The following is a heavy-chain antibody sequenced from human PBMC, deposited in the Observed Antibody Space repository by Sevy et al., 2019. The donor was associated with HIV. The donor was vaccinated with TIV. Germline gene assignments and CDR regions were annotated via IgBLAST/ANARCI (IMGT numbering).Heavy chain of an antibody. D-gene: IGHD3-3*01. CDR3: ARSERISDAFDI. Sequence: GGSLRLSCAASGFTFSSYSMIWVRQAPGKGLEWVSSISSSSSYIYYADSVKGRFTISRDNAKNSLYLQMNSLRAEDTAVYYCARSERISDAFDIWGQWTMVTVSS. CDR1: GFTFSSYS. J-gene: IGHJ3*02. CDR2: ISSSSSYI. V-gene: IGHV3-21*01.